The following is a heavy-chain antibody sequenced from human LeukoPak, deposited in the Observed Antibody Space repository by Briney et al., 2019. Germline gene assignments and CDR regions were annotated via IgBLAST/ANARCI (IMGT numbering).Heavy chain of an antibody. J-gene: IGHJ5*02. CDR3: ARGQQLVPAGRWFDP. CDR2: ISAYNGNT. Sequence: LRASVKVSCKASGYTFTSYGISWVRQAPGQGLEWMEWISAYNGNTNYAQKLQGRVTMTTDTSTSTAYMELRSLRSDDTAVYYCARGQQLVPAGRWFDPWGQGTLVTVSS. V-gene: IGHV1-18*01. D-gene: IGHD6-13*01. CDR1: GYTFTSYG.